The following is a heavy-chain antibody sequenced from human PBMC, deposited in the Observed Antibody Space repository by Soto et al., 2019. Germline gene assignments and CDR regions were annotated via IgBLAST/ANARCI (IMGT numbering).Heavy chain of an antibody. CDR1: GGSISSGGYY. CDR2: IYYSGST. D-gene: IGHD4-17*01. J-gene: IGHJ4*02. Sequence: PSETLSLTCTVSGGSISSGGYYWSWIRQHPGKGLEWVGYIYYSGSTYYNPSLKSRVTISVDTSKNQFSLKLSSVTAADTAVYYCARHETLRGDYDYWGQGTLVTVSS. CDR3: ARHETLRGDYDY. V-gene: IGHV4-31*03.